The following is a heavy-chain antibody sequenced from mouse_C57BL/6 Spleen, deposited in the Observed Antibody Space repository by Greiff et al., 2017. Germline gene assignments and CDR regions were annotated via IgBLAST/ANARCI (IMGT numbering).Heavy chain of an antibody. CDR3: AREGLRRVYDY. CDR1: GFTFSSYA. D-gene: IGHD2-2*01. J-gene: IGHJ2*01. Sequence: EVKLVESGGGLVKPGGSLKLSCAASGFTFSSYAMSWVRQTPEKRLGWVATISDGGSYTYYPDNVKGRFTISRDNAKNNLYLQMSHLKSEDTAMYYCAREGLRRVYDYWGQGTTLTVSS. CDR2: ISDGGSYT. V-gene: IGHV5-4*01.